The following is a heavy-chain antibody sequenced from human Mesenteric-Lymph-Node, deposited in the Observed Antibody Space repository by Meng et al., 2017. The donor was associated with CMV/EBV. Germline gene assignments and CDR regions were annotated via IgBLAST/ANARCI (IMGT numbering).Heavy chain of an antibody. Sequence: GGSLRLSCKGSGYSFGTYWIGWVRQMPGKGLEWMGVIYPRDSKTMYCPSFQSHVTISADKAISTAYLEWSSLKASDSAMYYCARLTILGGAITWGQGTLVTVSS. D-gene: IGHD3-3*01. J-gene: IGHJ4*03. CDR3: ARLTILGGAIT. CDR2: IYPRDSKT. V-gene: IGHV5-51*01. CDR1: GYSFGTYW.